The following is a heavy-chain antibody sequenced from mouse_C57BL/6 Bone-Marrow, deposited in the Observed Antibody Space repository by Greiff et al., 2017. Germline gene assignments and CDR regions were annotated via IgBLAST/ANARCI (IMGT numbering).Heavy chain of an antibody. CDR3: TTLIVTTVGGDY. Sequence: EVKLQESGAELVRPGASVKLSCTASGFNIKDDYMHWVKQRPEQGLEWIGWIDPENGDTEYASKFQGKATITADTSSNTAYLQLSSLTSEDTAVYYCTTLIVTTVGGDYWGQGTTLTVSS. D-gene: IGHD1-1*01. V-gene: IGHV14-4*01. J-gene: IGHJ2*01. CDR1: GFNIKDDY. CDR2: IDPENGDT.